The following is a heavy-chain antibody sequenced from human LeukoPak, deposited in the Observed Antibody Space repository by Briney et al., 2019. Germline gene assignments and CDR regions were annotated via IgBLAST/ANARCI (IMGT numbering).Heavy chain of an antibody. CDR3: ARELTTTHGFEI. J-gene: IGHJ3*02. D-gene: IGHD1/OR15-1a*01. CDR2: IYYTGTT. V-gene: IGHV4-59*01. Sequence: PSETLSLTCTVSGASLNDYYWSWIRQPPGKGLEWIGGIYYTGTTPYNPSLKSRVSISADRSKDQCYLHVTSVTAADTAVYYCARELTTTHGFEIWGQGTLVTVSS. CDR1: GASLNDYY.